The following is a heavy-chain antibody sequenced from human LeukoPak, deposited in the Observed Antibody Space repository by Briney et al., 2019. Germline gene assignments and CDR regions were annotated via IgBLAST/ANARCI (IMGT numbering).Heavy chain of an antibody. CDR3: ARDHGTMVRGVIYYFDY. CDR1: GYTFTGYY. D-gene: IGHD3-10*01. Sequence: ASVKVSCKASGYTFTGYYMHWVRQAPGQGLEWMGWINPNSGGTNYAQKFQGGVTMTRDTSISTAYMELSRLRSDDTAVYYCARDHGTMVRGVIYYFDYWGQGTLVTVSS. J-gene: IGHJ4*02. CDR2: INPNSGGT. V-gene: IGHV1-2*02.